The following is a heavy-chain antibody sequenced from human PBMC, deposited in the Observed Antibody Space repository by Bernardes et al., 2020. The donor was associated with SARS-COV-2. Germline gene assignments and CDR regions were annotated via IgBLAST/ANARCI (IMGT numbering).Heavy chain of an antibody. J-gene: IGHJ4*02. V-gene: IGHV1-3*01. Sequence: ASVKVSCMSSGYTFTSYAMHWVRQAPGQRLEWMGWISAGSGDTKYSQKFQGRVTFSRDTSASTDYMDLSSLRSDDTAVYYCARASHYYDSSGYYPPDYWGQGTLVTVSS. CDR2: ISAGSGDT. CDR3: ARASHYYDSSGYYPPDY. D-gene: IGHD3-22*01. CDR1: GYTFTSYA.